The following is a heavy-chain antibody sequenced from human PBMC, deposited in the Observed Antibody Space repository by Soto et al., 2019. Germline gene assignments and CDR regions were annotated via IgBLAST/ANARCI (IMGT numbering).Heavy chain of an antibody. CDR2: ISGSGGNST. CDR1: GFTFSTYA. D-gene: IGHD2-15*01. V-gene: IGHV3-23*01. Sequence: EVQLLESGGGLVQPGGSLRLSCAASGFTFSTYAMSWVRQGPGKGLEWVSAISGSGGNSTFYGDSVKGRFTISRDNSKTSLYLQLNSLGAEDTAVYYCAKGGGSCCFQYWGQGTLVTVSS. CDR3: AKGGGSCCFQY. J-gene: IGHJ4*02.